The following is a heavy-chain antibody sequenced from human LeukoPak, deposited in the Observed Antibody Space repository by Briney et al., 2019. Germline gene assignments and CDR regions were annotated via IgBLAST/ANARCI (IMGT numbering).Heavy chain of an antibody. CDR1: GGSISSSNW. V-gene: IGHV4-4*02. Sequence: PSETLSLTCAVSGGSISSSNWWSWVRQPPGKGLEWIGEIYHSGSTNYNPSLKSRVTISVDTSKNQFSLKLSSVTAADTAVYYCASARGYYDRNLRYWGQGTLVTVSS. J-gene: IGHJ4*02. CDR3: ASARGYYDRNLRY. D-gene: IGHD3-22*01. CDR2: IYHSGST.